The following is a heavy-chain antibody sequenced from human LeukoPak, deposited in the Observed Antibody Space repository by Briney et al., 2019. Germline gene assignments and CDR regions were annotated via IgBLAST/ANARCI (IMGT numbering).Heavy chain of an antibody. Sequence: EASVKVSCKVSGYTLTELSMHWVRQAPGKGLEWMGGFDPEDGETIYAQKFQGRVTMTEDTSTDTAYMELSRLRSDDTAVYYCARGIVLLWFGESKKPQYYFDYWGQGTLVTVSS. CDR1: GYTLTELS. V-gene: IGHV1-24*01. D-gene: IGHD3-10*01. CDR3: ARGIVLLWFGESKKPQYYFDY. CDR2: FDPEDGET. J-gene: IGHJ4*02.